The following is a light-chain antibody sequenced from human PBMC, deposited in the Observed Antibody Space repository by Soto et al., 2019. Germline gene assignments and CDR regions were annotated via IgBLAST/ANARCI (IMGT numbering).Light chain of an antibody. V-gene: IGLV4-69*01. CDR2: INSDGSH. CDR3: QTWGPGIVV. Sequence: QSVLTQSPSVSASLGASVNLTCTLSSGHRTYAIAWHQVQSGKGPRFLMTINSDGSHNRGDGVPARFSGASFGAERFLIISSRQSDDETDYYCQTWGPGIVVFGGGTKLTVL. J-gene: IGLJ2*01. CDR1: SGHRTYA.